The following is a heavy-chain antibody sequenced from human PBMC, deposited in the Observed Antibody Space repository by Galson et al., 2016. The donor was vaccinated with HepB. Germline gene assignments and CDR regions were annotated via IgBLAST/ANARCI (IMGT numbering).Heavy chain of an antibody. Sequence: SLRLSCAASGFTFSGYWTHWVRQAPGKGLVWVSHINVDGSRTTYADSVKGRFTISRDNAKNTLYLQMNSLRAEDTAVYYCARVKRYGDSPYYYYALDVWGQGTTVTVSS. CDR1: GFTFSGYW. J-gene: IGHJ6*02. V-gene: IGHV3-74*01. CDR3: ARVKRYGDSPYYYYALDV. CDR2: INVDGSRT. D-gene: IGHD4-17*01.